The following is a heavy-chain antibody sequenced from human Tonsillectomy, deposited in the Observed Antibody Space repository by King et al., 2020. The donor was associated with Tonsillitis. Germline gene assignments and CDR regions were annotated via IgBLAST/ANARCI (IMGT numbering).Heavy chain of an antibody. V-gene: IGHV3-23*04. CDR2: ILDSGSKK. CDR1: GFAFSSYA. J-gene: IGHJ6*02. D-gene: IGHD1-26*01. Sequence: VQLVESGGAWVQPVGSLILSWSASGFAFSSYAMSWVRQAPGKGPEVVSVILDSGSKKYYADSVGGRLTTSRDNSNNTLYLQMNSLRAEDTAIYYCARGSWGVGPYYGMDVWGRGTTVTVSS. CDR3: ARGSWGVGPYYGMDV.